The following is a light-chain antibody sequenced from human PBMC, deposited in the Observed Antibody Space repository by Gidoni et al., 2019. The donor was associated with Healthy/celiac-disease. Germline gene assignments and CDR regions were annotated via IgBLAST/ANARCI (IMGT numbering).Light chain of an antibody. CDR2: KAS. V-gene: IGKV1-5*03. Sequence: DIQMTQSPSTLSASVGDRVTITCRASQSTTSWLAWYQQKPGKAPKLLIYKASSLESGVPSRFSGSGSGTEFTLTISSLQPDGFATYYCKQYNSYMFXKXTKVEI. J-gene: IGKJ1*01. CDR3: KQYNSYM. CDR1: QSTTSW.